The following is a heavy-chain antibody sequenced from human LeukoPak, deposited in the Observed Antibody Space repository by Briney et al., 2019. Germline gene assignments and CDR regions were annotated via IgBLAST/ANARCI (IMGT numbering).Heavy chain of an antibody. CDR1: GGTFSSYA. J-gene: IGHJ4*02. V-gene: IGHV1-69*13. Sequence: GASVKVSCKASGGTFSSYAISWVRQAPGQGLEWMGGIIPIFGTANYAQKFQGRVTITADESTSTAYMELSSLRSEDTAVYYCARDQLWPGTAASAPYYFDYWGQGTLVTVSS. D-gene: IGHD6-13*01. CDR3: ARDQLWPGTAASAPYYFDY. CDR2: IIPIFGTA.